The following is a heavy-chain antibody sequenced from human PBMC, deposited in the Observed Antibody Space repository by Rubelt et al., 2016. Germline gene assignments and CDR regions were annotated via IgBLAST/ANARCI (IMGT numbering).Heavy chain of an antibody. Sequence: QVQLQESGPGLVKPSETPSLTCAVYGGSFSGYYWSWIRQPPGKGLEWIGEIKHSGSTNYNPSLKSRVTISVDTSKNQFSLKLNSGTAADTAVYYCASIPKTSEGPDTFDIWGQGTMVTVSS. CDR1: GGSFSGYY. D-gene: IGHD4-11*01. CDR3: ASIPKTSEGPDTFDI. J-gene: IGHJ3*02. V-gene: IGHV4-34*01. CDR2: IKHSGST.